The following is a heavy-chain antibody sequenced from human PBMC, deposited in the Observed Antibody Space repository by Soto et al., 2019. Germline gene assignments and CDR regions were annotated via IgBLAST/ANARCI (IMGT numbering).Heavy chain of an antibody. Sequence: PGGSLRLSCAASAFTVSSNYLSWVRQAPGKGLEWVSIIYSAGSAYYADSVKGRFSISRDNSKNTLYLQMNNLRAEDTAVYYCARSQSYYYDSSGYYLGNYFDHSGQGTLVTVSS. J-gene: IGHJ4*02. CDR3: ARSQSYYYDSSGYYLGNYFDH. V-gene: IGHV3-66*01. D-gene: IGHD3-22*01. CDR1: AFTVSSNY. CDR2: IYSAGSA.